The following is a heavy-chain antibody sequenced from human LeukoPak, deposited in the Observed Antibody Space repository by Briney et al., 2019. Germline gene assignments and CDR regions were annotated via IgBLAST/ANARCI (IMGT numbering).Heavy chain of an antibody. CDR3: ARDKGSGWYFNWFDP. CDR2: IIPILGIA. J-gene: IGHJ5*02. Sequence: GSSVKVSCKASGGTFSSYAISWVRQAPGQGLEWMGRIIPILGIANYAQKFQGRVTITADKSTSTAYMELSSLRSEDTAVYYCARDKGSGWYFNWFDPWGQGTLVTVSS. CDR1: GGTFSSYA. V-gene: IGHV1-69*04. D-gene: IGHD6-19*01.